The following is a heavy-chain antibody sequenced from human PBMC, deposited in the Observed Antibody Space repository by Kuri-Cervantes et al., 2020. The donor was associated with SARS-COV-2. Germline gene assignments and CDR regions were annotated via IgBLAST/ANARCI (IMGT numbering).Heavy chain of an antibody. D-gene: IGHD6-13*01. V-gene: IGHV3-23*01. J-gene: IGHJ6*03. CDR2: ISGSGGST. Sequence: GESLKISCAASGFTFSSYAMSWVRQAPGKGLEWASAISGSGGSTYYADAVKGRFTISRDNSKNTLYLQMDNLRAEDRAVYYCAKDLIAAAGNDYFYMDVWGTGTTVTVSS. CDR3: AKDLIAAAGNDYFYMDV. CDR1: GFTFSSYA.